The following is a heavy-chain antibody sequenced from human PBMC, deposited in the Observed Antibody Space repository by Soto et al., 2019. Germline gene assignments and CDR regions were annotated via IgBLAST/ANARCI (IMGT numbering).Heavy chain of an antibody. D-gene: IGHD1-1*01. Sequence: QVQLVQSGAEVKKPGASVKVSCKASGYTFTSYAMHWVRQAPGQRREGMGWINAGNGNTKYSQKFQGRVTITRDTSASTAYMELSSLRSEDTAVYYCARGPRPDYYYYGMDVWGQGTTVTVSS. V-gene: IGHV1-3*01. CDR3: ARGPRPDYYYYGMDV. CDR1: GYTFTSYA. CDR2: INAGNGNT. J-gene: IGHJ6*02.